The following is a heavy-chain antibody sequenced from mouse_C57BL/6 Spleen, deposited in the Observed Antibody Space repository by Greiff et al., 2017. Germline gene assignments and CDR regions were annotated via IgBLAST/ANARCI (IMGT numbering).Heavy chain of an antibody. Sequence: VQLQQPGAELVRPGTSVKLSCKASGYTFTSYWMHWVKQRPGQGLEWIGVIDPSDSYTNYNQKFRGKATLTVDTSSSTAYMQLGSLTSEDSAVYYCARGGYGNPPWFAYWGQGTLVTVSA. CDR3: ARGGYGNPPWFAY. D-gene: IGHD2-10*02. CDR2: IDPSDSYT. CDR1: GYTFTSYW. J-gene: IGHJ3*01. V-gene: IGHV1-59*01.